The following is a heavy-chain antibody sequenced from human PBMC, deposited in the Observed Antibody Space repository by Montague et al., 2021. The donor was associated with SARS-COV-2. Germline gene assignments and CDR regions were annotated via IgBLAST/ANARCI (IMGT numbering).Heavy chain of an antibody. J-gene: IGHJ4*02. CDR2: FFRSGDS. Sequence: SETLSLTCTVSGDSISNSNWWTWVRQSPGRGLEWIGEFFRSGDSNYNPSLKSRVTMSVDMSRNQFFLSLSNVTAADTAIYYCVRGGTMTVVVFDYWGQGTLVTVSS. D-gene: IGHD3-22*01. CDR3: VRGGTMTVVVFDY. V-gene: IGHV4-4*02. CDR1: GDSISNSNW.